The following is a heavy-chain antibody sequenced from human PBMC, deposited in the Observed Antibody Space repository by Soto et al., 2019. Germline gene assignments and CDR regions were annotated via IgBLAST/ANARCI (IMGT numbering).Heavy chain of an antibody. CDR1: GGSFSGYY. D-gene: IGHD2-15*01. J-gene: IGHJ5*01. CDR2: INHSGST. Sequence: QVQLQQWGAGLLKPSETLSLTCAVYGGSFSGYYWSWIRQPPGKGLEWIGEINHSGSTNSNPSLKSRVTISVDTSNNQFSLKLSALTAADTAVYYCARRRPHIVVVVAATLGWFDSWGQGTLVTVSS. CDR3: ARRRPHIVVVVAATLGWFDS. V-gene: IGHV4-34*01.